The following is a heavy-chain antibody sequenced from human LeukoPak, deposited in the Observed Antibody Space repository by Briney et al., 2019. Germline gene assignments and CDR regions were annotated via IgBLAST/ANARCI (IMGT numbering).Heavy chain of an antibody. J-gene: IGHJ4*02. D-gene: IGHD6-19*01. Sequence: SETLSLTCAVYGGSFSGYYWSWIRQPPGKGLEWIGEINHSGSTNYNPSLKSRVTISVDTSKNQFSLKLSSVTAADTAVYYCARGGIAVAGIVDYWGQGTLVTVSS. CDR1: GGSFSGYY. CDR2: INHSGST. V-gene: IGHV4-34*01. CDR3: ARGGIAVAGIVDY.